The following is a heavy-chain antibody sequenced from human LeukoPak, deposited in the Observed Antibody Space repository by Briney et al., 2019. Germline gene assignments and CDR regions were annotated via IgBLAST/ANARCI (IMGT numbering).Heavy chain of an antibody. CDR2: IWYDGSNK. J-gene: IGHJ4*02. V-gene: IGHV3-33*01. D-gene: IGHD3-10*01. CDR3: ARDRQYYYGSGSERGYFDY. Sequence: GRSLRLSCAASGFTFSDYGMHLVRQAPGKGLEWVAVIWYDGSNKYYADSVKGRFTISRDNSKNTVSLQMNSLRAEDTAVYYCARDRQYYYGSGSERGYFDYWGQGTLVTVSS. CDR1: GFTFSDYG.